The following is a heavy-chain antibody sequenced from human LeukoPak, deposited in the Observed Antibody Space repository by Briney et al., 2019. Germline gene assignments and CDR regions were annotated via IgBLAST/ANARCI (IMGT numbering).Heavy chain of an antibody. V-gene: IGHV3-48*01. CDR3: ARASIAVAGYGMDV. CDR2: ISSSSSTI. D-gene: IGHD6-19*01. CDR1: GFTFSTYS. J-gene: IGHJ6*02. Sequence: GGSLRLSCAASGFTFSTYSMNWVRQAPGKGLDWVSYISSSSSTIYYADSVKGRFTISRDNSKNTLYLQMNSLRAEDTAVYYCARASIAVAGYGMDVWGQGTTVTVSS.